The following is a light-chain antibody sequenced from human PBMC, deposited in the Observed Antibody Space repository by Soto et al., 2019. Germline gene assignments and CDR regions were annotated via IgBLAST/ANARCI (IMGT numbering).Light chain of an antibody. Sequence: QSALTQPASVSGSPGQSITISCTGTSSDIGTYKYVSWFQHHPGKAPKLIIFEVSKRPSGVPDRFSGSKSGNTASLTVSGLQAEDEADYYCSSYAGSNNRGVFGTGTKLTVL. V-gene: IGLV2-8*01. CDR2: EVS. CDR1: SSDIGTYKY. J-gene: IGLJ1*01. CDR3: SSYAGSNNRGV.